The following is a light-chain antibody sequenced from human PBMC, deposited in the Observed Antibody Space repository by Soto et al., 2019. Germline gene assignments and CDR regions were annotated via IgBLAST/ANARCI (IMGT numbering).Light chain of an antibody. Sequence: QSALTQPAAVSGSPGQSITISCTGSSSDVGTYNYVSWYQQLPGKAPKLMIYEVSNRPSGVSNRFSGSKSDNTASLTISGLQAEDEADYYCSSYTSSSPVVFGGGTKLTVL. V-gene: IGLV2-14*01. CDR3: SSYTSSSPVV. J-gene: IGLJ2*01. CDR1: SSDVGTYNY. CDR2: EVS.